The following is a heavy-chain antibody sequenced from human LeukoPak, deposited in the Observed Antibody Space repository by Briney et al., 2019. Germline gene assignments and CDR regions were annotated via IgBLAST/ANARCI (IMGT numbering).Heavy chain of an antibody. CDR3: ARVRLVVVADLYWYFDL. CDR2: TRNKANSYTT. J-gene: IGHJ2*01. D-gene: IGHD2-15*01. V-gene: IGHV3-72*01. CDR1: GFTFSDHY. Sequence: GGSLRLSCAASGFTFSDHYMDWVRQAPGKGLEWVGRTRNKANSYTTEYAASVKGRFTISGDDSKNSLYLQMNSLKTEDTAVYYCARVRLVVVADLYWYFDLWGRGTLVTVSS.